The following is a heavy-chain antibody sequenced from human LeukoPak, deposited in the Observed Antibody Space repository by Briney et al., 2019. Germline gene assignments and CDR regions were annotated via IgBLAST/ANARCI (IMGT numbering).Heavy chain of an antibody. CDR2: IIPIFGTA. D-gene: IGHD1-26*01. V-gene: IGHV1-69*05. J-gene: IGHJ6*03. CDR1: GGTFSSYA. Sequence: SVKVSCKASGGTFSSYAISWVRQAPGQGLEWMGGIIPIFGTANYAQKFQGRVTITTDESTSTAYMELSSLRSEDTAVYYCARGHISGSYYYYYYMDVWGKGTTVTVSS. CDR3: ARGHISGSYYYYYYMDV.